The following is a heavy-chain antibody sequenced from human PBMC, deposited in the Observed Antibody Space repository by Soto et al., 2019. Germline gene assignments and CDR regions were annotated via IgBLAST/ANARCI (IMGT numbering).Heavy chain of an antibody. CDR3: ASTRGSSYAY. J-gene: IGHJ4*02. CDR2: IYNGGGT. Sequence: EVKLVETGGGLIQPGGSLRLSCAASGFTVSGNYMSWVRQAPGKGLEWVSVIYNGGGTYYADAVKRRFTISRDNSKNTLYFQMNSLRAEDTAVYYCASTRGSSYAYWGQGSLFTVSS. CDR1: GFTVSGNY. D-gene: IGHD2-2*01. V-gene: IGHV3-53*02.